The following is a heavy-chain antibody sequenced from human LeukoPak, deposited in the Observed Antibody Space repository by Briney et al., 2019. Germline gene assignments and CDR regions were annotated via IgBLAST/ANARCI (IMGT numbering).Heavy chain of an antibody. Sequence: PGMPLRLSCAASGFTFTTYAIHWVCQAPRKGLEWVTLIWTDGSAQYYADSVKGRFTISRDNSKNMVYLQMNSLRAEDTAVYYCARDRTNKHFIDYWGQGTLVTVSS. V-gene: IGHV3-33*01. CDR1: GFTFTTYA. CDR3: ARDRTNKHFIDY. D-gene: IGHD3-3*02. CDR2: IWTDGSAQ. J-gene: IGHJ4*02.